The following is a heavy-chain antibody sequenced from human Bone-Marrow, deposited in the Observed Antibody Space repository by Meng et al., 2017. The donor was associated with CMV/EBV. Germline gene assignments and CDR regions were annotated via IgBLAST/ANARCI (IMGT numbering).Heavy chain of an antibody. J-gene: IGHJ6*02. D-gene: IGHD6-19*01. CDR2: MNPNRGNT. Sequence: ASVKVSCKASGYTFSNYDIIWVRQASGQGLEWVGWMNPNRGNTAYAQKFQGRVTMTRDTSTSIAYMELRSLRSDDTAVYYCARGLGISGLGYYYYYYGMDVWGQGTTVTVSS. V-gene: IGHV1-8*01. CDR1: GYTFSNYD. CDR3: ARGLGISGLGYYYYYYGMDV.